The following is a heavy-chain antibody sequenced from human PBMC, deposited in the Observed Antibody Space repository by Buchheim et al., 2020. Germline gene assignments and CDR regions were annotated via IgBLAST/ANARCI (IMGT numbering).Heavy chain of an antibody. V-gene: IGHV3-74*03. CDR2: INSDGSTT. J-gene: IGHJ6*04. Sequence: EVQLVESGGGLVQPGGSLRLSCAASGFDFSNSWMHWVRQAPGKGLVWVSHINSDGSTTTYADSVKGRFTISRDNAKNTVYLEMKSLRVEDTAVYYCARDRYYALDVWGKGTT. CDR3: ARDRYYALDV. CDR1: GFDFSNSW.